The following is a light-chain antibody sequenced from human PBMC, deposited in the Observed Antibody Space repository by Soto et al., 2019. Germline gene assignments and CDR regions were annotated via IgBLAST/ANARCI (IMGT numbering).Light chain of an antibody. Sequence: IALTQSPGILTLSPGERATLSCRAIQSVSSSYLAWYQQKPGQAPRLLLYGASSRATGIPDRFSGSGSGTDFTLTISRLETEDFAVYYCQQYGSSPSGTFGGGTKVDI. J-gene: IGKJ4*01. CDR3: QQYGSSPSGT. CDR1: QSVSSSY. V-gene: IGKV3-20*01. CDR2: GAS.